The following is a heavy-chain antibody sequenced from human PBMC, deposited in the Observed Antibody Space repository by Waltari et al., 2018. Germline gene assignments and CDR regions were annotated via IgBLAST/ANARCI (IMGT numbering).Heavy chain of an antibody. CDR1: GGSFSGYY. CDR2: INHSGST. J-gene: IGHJ4*02. Sequence: QVQLQQWGAGLLKPSETLSLTCAVYGGSFSGYYWSWIRQPPGKGLEWIGEINHSGSTNDNPALKSRVTISVDTSKNQFSLKLSSVTAADTAVYYCARGRREYYDSSGYLGPVFSYWGQGTLVTVSS. V-gene: IGHV4-34*01. D-gene: IGHD3-22*01. CDR3: ARGRREYYDSSGYLGPVFSY.